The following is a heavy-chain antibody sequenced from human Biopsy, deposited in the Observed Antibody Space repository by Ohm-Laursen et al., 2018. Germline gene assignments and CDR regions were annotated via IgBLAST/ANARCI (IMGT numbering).Heavy chain of an antibody. CDR2: IYYSGTT. Sequence: GTLSLTCTVSGESMGTYYWTWIRQTPGKGLEWIASIYYSGTTNKNPSLKSRVTISVDTSKRQFYLELSSVTAADTAIYYCARVRGGFLEWFDYWGQGTLITVSS. D-gene: IGHD3-3*01. J-gene: IGHJ5*01. V-gene: IGHV4-59*01. CDR1: GESMGTYY. CDR3: ARVRGGFLEWFDY.